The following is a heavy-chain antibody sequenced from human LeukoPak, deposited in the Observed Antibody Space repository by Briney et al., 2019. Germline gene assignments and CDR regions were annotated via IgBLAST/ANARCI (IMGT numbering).Heavy chain of an antibody. V-gene: IGHV3-11*05. CDR1: GFTFSDYY. CDR3: AKDIGYGGISGYFDL. Sequence: GGSLRLSCAASGFTFSDYYMSWIRQAPGKGLEWVSYISSSSSYTNYADSVKGRFTISRDNAKNSLYLQMNSLRAEDTAVYYCAKDIGYGGISGYFDLGGRGTLVTVPS. D-gene: IGHD4-23*01. J-gene: IGHJ2*01. CDR2: ISSSSSYT.